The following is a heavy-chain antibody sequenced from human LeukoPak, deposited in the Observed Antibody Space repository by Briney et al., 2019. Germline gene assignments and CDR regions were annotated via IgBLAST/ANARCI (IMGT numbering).Heavy chain of an antibody. V-gene: IGHV3-11*06. CDR1: GFTFSDYY. Sequence: GGSLRLSCAASGFTFSDYYMSWIRQAPGKGLEWVSYISSSSSYTNYADSVKGRFTISRDNAKNSLYLQMNSLRAEDTAVYYCARDRNIRGGMATIADYWGQGTLVTVSS. D-gene: IGHD5-12*01. CDR3: ARDRNIRGGMATIADY. J-gene: IGHJ4*02. CDR2: ISSSSSYT.